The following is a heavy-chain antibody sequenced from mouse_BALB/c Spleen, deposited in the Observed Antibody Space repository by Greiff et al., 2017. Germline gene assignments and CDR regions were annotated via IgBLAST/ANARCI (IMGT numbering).Heavy chain of an antibody. D-gene: IGHD1-1*01. CDR3: ARQGGSHAMDY. Sequence: EVKLMESGGDLVKPGGSLKLSCAASGFTFSSYGMSWVRQTPDKRLEWVATISSGGSYTYYPDSVKGRFTISRDNAKNTLYLQMSSLKSEDTAMYYCARQGGSHAMDYWGQGTSVTVSS. J-gene: IGHJ4*01. CDR1: GFTFSSYG. V-gene: IGHV5-6*01. CDR2: ISSGGSYT.